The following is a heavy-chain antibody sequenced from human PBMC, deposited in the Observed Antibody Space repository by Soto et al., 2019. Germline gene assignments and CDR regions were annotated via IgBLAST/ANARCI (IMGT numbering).Heavy chain of an antibody. Sequence: QITLKESGPTLVKPTQTLTLTCTFSGFSLTTGGAGVGWIRQPPGKALEWLALIYWNDDNRYSPSLKSRLTIIKDTSKNQVVLRMTNMDPVDTATYYCAHRGYGNYPRDNWFDPWGQGILVIVSS. CDR3: AHRGYGNYPRDNWFDP. V-gene: IGHV2-5*01. J-gene: IGHJ5*02. D-gene: IGHD4-17*01. CDR1: GFSLTTGGAG. CDR2: IYWNDDN.